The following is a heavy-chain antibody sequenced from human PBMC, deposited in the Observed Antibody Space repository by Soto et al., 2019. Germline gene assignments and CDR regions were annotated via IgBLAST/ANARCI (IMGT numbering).Heavy chain of an antibody. CDR3: AKDLSYFTVRYFDPIEYYYGMDV. Sequence: ASVKVSCKASGHTFTSYGISWVRQAPGQGLEWMGWISAYNGNTNYAQKLQGRVTMTTDTSTSTAYMELRSLRSDDTAVYYCAKDLSYFTVRYFDPIEYYYGMDVWGQGTTVTVSS. CDR2: ISAYNGNT. D-gene: IGHD3-9*01. V-gene: IGHV1-18*01. CDR1: GHTFTSYG. J-gene: IGHJ6*02.